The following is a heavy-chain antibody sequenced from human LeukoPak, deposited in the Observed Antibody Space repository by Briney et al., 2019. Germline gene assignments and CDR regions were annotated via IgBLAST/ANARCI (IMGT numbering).Heavy chain of an antibody. Sequence: ATVKLSCKASRYTFTGYYMHGVPQAPGQGLECMVWINPNTGGTNYAQRLQGRVTMTTDTSTSTAYVELRSLRSDDTAVYFCARDYAGYQNDAFDIWGQGTMVTVSS. CDR3: ARDYAGYQNDAFDI. J-gene: IGHJ3*02. V-gene: IGHV1-2*02. CDR1: RYTFTGYY. CDR2: INPNTGGT. D-gene: IGHD3-16*01.